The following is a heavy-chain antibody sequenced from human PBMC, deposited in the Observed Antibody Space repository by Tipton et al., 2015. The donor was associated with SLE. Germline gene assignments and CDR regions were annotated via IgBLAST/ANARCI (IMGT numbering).Heavy chain of an antibody. CDR1: GYIFTTHD. J-gene: IGHJ4*02. CDR2: VNPRSGNS. V-gene: IGHV1-8*01. Sequence: QSGPEVRKPGASVKVSCKTSGYIFTTHDINWVRQASGQGLEWMGWVNPRSGNSGYAQKFKGRFTMTTDTSTTTAYMELRSLRSEDTAVYYCAIAVAGTLFFDYWGQGALVTVSS. CDR3: AIAVAGTLFFDY. D-gene: IGHD6-19*01.